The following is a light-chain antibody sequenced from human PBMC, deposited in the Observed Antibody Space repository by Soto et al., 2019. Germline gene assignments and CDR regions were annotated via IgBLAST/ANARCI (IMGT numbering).Light chain of an antibody. CDR1: QSVSSSY. J-gene: IGKJ1*01. CDR3: QQYGSSRT. V-gene: IGKV3-20*01. CDR2: VTS. Sequence: EIVLTQSPGTLSLSPGERATLSCRASQSVSSSYLAWYQQKPGQAPRLLIYVTSSRATGIPDRFSGSGSGTDFTLTISSLEPEDFAVYYCQQYGSSRTFGQGTKVEI.